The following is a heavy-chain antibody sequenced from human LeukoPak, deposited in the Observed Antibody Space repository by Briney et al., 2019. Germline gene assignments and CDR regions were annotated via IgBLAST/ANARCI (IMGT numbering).Heavy chain of an antibody. CDR3: AARDCITTSCYAGLFDY. V-gene: IGHV3-53*01. CDR1: GLIVSSKY. D-gene: IGHD2-2*01. Sequence: GGSLRLSCAASGLIVSSKYMSWVRQAPGKGLEWVSSLYSGGSTYYADSVKGRFTISRDSSKNTVYLQMNSLRAEDTAVYFCAARDCITTSCYAGLFDYWGQGILVTVSS. J-gene: IGHJ4*02. CDR2: LYSGGST.